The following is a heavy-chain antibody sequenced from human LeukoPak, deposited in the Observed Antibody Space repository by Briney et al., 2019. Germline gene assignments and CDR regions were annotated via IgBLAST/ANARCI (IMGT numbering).Heavy chain of an antibody. Sequence: SETLSLTCTVSGGSISSYYWSWIRQPAGKGLEWIGRIYTSGSTNYNPSLKSRVTMSVDTSKNQFSLKLSSVTAADTAVYYCARERCSGGSCYRDYWGQGTLVTVSS. CDR1: GGSISSYY. CDR3: ARERCSGGSCYRDY. J-gene: IGHJ4*02. D-gene: IGHD2-15*01. CDR2: IYTSGST. V-gene: IGHV4-4*07.